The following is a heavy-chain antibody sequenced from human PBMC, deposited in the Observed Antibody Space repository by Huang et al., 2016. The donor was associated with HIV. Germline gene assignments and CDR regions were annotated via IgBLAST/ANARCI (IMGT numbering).Heavy chain of an antibody. CDR1: GYTFNVYW. V-gene: IGHV5-51*01. J-gene: IGHJ3*02. CDR2: NYTGNSDT. CDR3: ARQGVGDFVVEPTGLGAFDI. Sequence: EVQLVQSGAVVKKPGESLKISCKGSGYTFNVYWVGWVRQMPGKGLEWVGINYTGNSDTTYRPPFQGQVTIPADKAISTAYLQWSGLKASDTAMYYCARQGVGDFVVEPTGLGAFDIWGQGTMVTVSS. D-gene: IGHD2-2*01.